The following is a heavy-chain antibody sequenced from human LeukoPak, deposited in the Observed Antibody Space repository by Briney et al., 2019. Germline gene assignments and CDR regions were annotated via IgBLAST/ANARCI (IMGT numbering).Heavy chain of an antibody. CDR3: AESSSSVGY. Sequence: LSLTCAVSGGSISSSNWWSWVRQAPGKGLEWVAVISYDGSNKYYADSVKGRFTISRDNSKNTLYLQMNSLRAEDTAMYYCAESSSSVGYWGQGTLVTVSS. CDR1: GGSISSSN. CDR2: ISYDGSNK. J-gene: IGHJ4*02. D-gene: IGHD6-6*01. V-gene: IGHV3-30-3*01.